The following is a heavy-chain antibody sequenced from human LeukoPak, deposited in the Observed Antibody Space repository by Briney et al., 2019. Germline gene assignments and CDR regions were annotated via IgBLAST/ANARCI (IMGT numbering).Heavy chain of an antibody. CDR2: IIPIFGTA. J-gene: IGHJ6*03. CDR3: ARVVVITNYYYYYMDV. Sequence: GASVKVSCKASGGTFSSYAISWVRQAPGQGLEWMGGIIPIFGTANYAQKFQGRVTITADKSTSTAYMELSSLRSEDTAVYYCARVVVITNYYYYYMDVWGKGTTVTVSS. CDR1: GGTFSSYA. D-gene: IGHD3-22*01. V-gene: IGHV1-69*06.